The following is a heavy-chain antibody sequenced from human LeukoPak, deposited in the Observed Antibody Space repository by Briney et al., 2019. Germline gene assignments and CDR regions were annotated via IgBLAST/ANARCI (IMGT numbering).Heavy chain of an antibody. V-gene: IGHV4-4*07. CDR2: IYTSGSI. D-gene: IGHD6-19*01. CDR1: GGSISSYY. J-gene: IGHJ4*02. Sequence: SETLSLTCTVSGGSISSYYWSWIRQPAGKGLEWIGRIYTSGSINYNPSLKSRVTISEDTSKNQFSLKLTSVTAADTAVYYCARRYSSGWYYFDYWGQGTLVTVSS. CDR3: ARRYSSGWYYFDY.